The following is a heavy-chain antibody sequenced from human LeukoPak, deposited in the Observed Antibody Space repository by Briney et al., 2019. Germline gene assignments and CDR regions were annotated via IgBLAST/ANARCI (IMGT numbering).Heavy chain of an antibody. Sequence: ASVKASCKASGYTFTSYGISWVRQAPGQGLEWMGWISAYNGNTNYAQKLQGRVTMTTDTSTSTAYMELRSLRSDDTAVYYCARDPEYDYVWGSYRHDAFDIWGQGTMVTVSS. CDR2: ISAYNGNT. CDR1: GYTFTSYG. CDR3: ARDPEYDYVWGSYRHDAFDI. D-gene: IGHD3-16*02. J-gene: IGHJ3*02. V-gene: IGHV1-18*01.